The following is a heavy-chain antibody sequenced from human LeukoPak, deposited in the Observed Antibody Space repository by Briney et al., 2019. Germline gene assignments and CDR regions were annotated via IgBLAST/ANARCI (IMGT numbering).Heavy chain of an antibody. Sequence: SETLSLTCTVSGGSISSHYWSWIRQPPGKGLEWIGYIYYSGSTNYNPSLKSRVTISVDTSKNQSSLKLSSVTAADTAVYYCARLAPTYYYYYMDVWGKGTTVTVSS. CDR3: ARLAPTYYYYYMDV. CDR2: IYYSGST. CDR1: GGSISSHY. V-gene: IGHV4-59*11. D-gene: IGHD3-3*02. J-gene: IGHJ6*03.